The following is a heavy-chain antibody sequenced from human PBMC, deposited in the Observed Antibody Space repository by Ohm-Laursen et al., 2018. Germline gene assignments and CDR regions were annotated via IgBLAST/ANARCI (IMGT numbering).Heavy chain of an antibody. V-gene: IGHV4-59*01. J-gene: IGHJ6*02. CDR3: ARVVRYYYYGMDV. CDR1: GGSISSYY. CDR2: IYYSGST. Sequence: GTLSLTCTVSGGSISSYYWSWIRQPPGQGLKWLGYIYYSGSTNYNPSLKSRVTISVDTSKNQFSLKLSTVTAAGTAVYYCARVVRYYYYGMDVWGQGTTVTVSS.